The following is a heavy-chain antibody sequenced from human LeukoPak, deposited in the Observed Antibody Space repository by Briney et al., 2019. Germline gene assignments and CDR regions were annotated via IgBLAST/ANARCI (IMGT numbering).Heavy chain of an antibody. CDR1: GFTFSHYG. Sequence: TGGSLRLSCAASGFTFSHYGMHWVRQAPGKGLEWVAVIWSDGSNQYYADSVKGRFTISRDNFKNTVYLQMNSLRAEDTAVYYCAKAQAARPFDYWGQGTLVTVSS. D-gene: IGHD6-6*01. J-gene: IGHJ4*02. CDR3: AKAQAARPFDY. CDR2: IWSDGSNQ. V-gene: IGHV3-33*06.